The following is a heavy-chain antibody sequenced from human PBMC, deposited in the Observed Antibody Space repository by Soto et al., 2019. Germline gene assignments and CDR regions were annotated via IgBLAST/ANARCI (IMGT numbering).Heavy chain of an antibody. CDR3: AKPHYYDSSGVLYYFDY. V-gene: IGHV3-30*18. CDR2: ISYDGSNK. Sequence: QVQLVESGGGVVQPGRSLRLSCAASGFTFSSYGMHWVRQAPGKGLEWVAVISYDGSNKYYADSVKGRFTISRDNSKNTLYLQLNSLRAEDTAVYYCAKPHYYDSSGVLYYFDYWGQGTLVTVSS. CDR1: GFTFSSYG. J-gene: IGHJ4*02. D-gene: IGHD3-22*01.